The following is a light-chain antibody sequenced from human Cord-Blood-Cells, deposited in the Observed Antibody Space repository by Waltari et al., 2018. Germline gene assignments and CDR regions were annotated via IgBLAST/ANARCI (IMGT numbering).Light chain of an antibody. Sequence: QSALTQPASVSGSPGQSITISCTGTSSDVGGYNYVSWYQQHPGKAPKRMIYDVSNRPSGVSNRFSGSKSGNTASLPISGLQAEDEADYYCSSYTSSSTLVFGGGTKLTVL. CDR1: SSDVGGYNY. J-gene: IGLJ2*01. V-gene: IGLV2-14*01. CDR3: SSYTSSSTLV. CDR2: DVS.